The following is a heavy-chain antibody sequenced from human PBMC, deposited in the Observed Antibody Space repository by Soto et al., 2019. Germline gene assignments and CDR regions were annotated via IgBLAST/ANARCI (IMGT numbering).Heavy chain of an antibody. CDR2: ISYDGSNK. J-gene: IGHJ6*02. D-gene: IGHD3-3*01. CDR3: ARATLERYYYYYGMDV. CDR1: GFTFSSYA. Sequence: QVQLVESGGGVVQPGRSLRLSCAASGFTFSSYAMHWVRQAPGKGLEWVAVISYDGSNKYYADSVKGRFTISRDNSKNTLYLQMNSLRAEDTAVYYCARATLERYYYYYGMDVWGQGTTVTVSS. V-gene: IGHV3-30-3*01.